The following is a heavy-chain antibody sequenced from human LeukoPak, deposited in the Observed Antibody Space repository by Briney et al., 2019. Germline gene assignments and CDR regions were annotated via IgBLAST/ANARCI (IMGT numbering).Heavy chain of an antibody. CDR3: KGWIQAVGNFC. J-gene: IGHJ4*02. Sequence: PGGSLRLSCSASGFTFSNYAMHWVRQSPGKGPEYVSAISTTGGSTYYADSVKGRFTISRDNSKNTLYLRMSSLTAEDTAVYCVKGWIQAVGNFCWGQGTLVTVSS. D-gene: IGHD5-18*01. CDR1: GFTFSNYA. CDR2: ISTTGGST. V-gene: IGHV3-64D*06.